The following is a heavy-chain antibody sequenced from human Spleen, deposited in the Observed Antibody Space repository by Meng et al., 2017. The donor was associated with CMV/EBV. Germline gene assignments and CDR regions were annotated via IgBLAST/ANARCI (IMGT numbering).Heavy chain of an antibody. V-gene: IGHV3-23*01. CDR3: AKDGTAWSGSIPNDF. D-gene: IGHD3-3*01. CDR1: GFTFSDFA. J-gene: IGHJ4*02. CDR2: ISGSAGSL. Sequence: GESLKISCAASGFTFSDFAVSWVRQAPGKGLEWVSGISGSAGSLYYADSVRGRFTISRDNSKNTFYLQMNSLRVEDTAIYYCAKDGTAWSGSIPNDFWGQGTLVTVSS.